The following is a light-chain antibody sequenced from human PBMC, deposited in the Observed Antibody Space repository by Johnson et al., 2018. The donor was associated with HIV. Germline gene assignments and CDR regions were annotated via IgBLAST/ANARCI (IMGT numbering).Light chain of an antibody. CDR3: ETWDSILSGYYV. CDR1: SSNIGINY. Sequence: QSVLTQPPSVSPAPGQKVTISCSGSSSNIGINYVSWFQQLPGTAPKLLIYDNDKRPSGIPDRFSGSNSGTSATLGIPALQTGDEADYYCETWDSILSGYYVFGTGTKLTVL. J-gene: IGLJ1*01. V-gene: IGLV1-51*01. CDR2: DND.